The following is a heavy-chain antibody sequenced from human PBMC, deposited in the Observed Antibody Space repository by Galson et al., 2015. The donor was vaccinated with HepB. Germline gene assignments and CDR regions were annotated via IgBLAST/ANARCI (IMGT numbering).Heavy chain of an antibody. CDR3: ARWGSYGNLDY. J-gene: IGHJ4*02. CDR2: TDHTGSKT. D-gene: IGHD1-14*01. CDR1: GFVFSTYG. Sequence: SLRLSCAVSGFVFSTYGVSWVRQAPGKGLLWVSTTDHTGSKTFYADSVKGRFTISRDNSKNTVHLEMNSLRNDDTAVYYCARWGSYGNLDYWGQGTLVTVSS. V-gene: IGHV3-23*01.